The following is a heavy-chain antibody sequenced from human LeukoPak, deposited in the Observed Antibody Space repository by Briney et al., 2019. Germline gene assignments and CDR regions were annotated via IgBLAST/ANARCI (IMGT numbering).Heavy chain of an antibody. CDR1: GYSFTSYW. CDR2: IYPGDSDT. D-gene: IGHD3-16*01. Sequence: GESLKISCKGSGYSFTSYWIGWLRQLPGKGLEWMGIIYPGDSDTRYSPSFQGQVTISADKSISTAYLQWSSLKASDTAMYYCARQLGRYDGAFDIWGQGTMVTVSS. V-gene: IGHV5-51*01. CDR3: ARQLGRYDGAFDI. J-gene: IGHJ3*02.